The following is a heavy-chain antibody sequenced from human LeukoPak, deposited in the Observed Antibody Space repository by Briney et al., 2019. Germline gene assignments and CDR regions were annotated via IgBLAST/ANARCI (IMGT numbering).Heavy chain of an antibody. CDR1: GFTFSDYY. CDR3: ARVGGRYSQSYYFDY. D-gene: IGHD3-9*01. J-gene: IGHJ4*02. CDR2: ISSSSSYT. V-gene: IGHV3-11*06. Sequence: GGSLRLSCAASGFTFSDYYMSWIRQAPGKGLEWVSYISSSSSYTNYADSVKGRFTISRDNAKNSLYLQMNSLRPEDTAVYYCARVGGRYSQSYYFDYWGQGTLVTVSS.